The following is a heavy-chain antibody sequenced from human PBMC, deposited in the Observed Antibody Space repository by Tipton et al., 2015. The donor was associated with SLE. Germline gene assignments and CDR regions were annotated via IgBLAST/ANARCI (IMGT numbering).Heavy chain of an antibody. Sequence: SLRLSCAASGFTFSNYAMSWVRQAPGKGLEWVSVIYTAGRTSYADSVKGRLTISRDNSNNRLYLQMNSLRAEDTAVYFCAKKAGANCGGGSCNSDYFFDYWGQGTLVTVSS. J-gene: IGHJ4*02. V-gene: IGHV3-23*03. D-gene: IGHD2-15*01. CDR3: AKKAGANCGGGSCNSDYFFDY. CDR1: GFTFSNYA. CDR2: IYTAGRT.